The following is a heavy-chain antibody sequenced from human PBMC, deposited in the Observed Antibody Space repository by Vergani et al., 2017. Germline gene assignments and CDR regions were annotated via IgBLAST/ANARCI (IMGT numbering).Heavy chain of an antibody. CDR1: GYTFTSYY. CDR3: AIDGGGRYYYY. V-gene: IGHV1-46*01. D-gene: IGHD1-26*01. J-gene: IGHJ4*02. Sequence: QVQLVQSGAEVKKPGASVKVSCKASGYTFTSYYMHWVRQAPGQGLEWMGIINPSGGSTSYAQKFQGRVTMTRDTSTSTVYMELSSLSSEDTAVYYCAIDGGGRYYYYWGQGTLVTVSS. CDR2: INPSGGST.